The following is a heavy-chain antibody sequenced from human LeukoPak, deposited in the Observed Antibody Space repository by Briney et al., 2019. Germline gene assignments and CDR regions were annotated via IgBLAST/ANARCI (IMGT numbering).Heavy chain of an antibody. J-gene: IGHJ4*02. CDR3: ARNPSRSDTYFDL. D-gene: IGHD5-18*01. CDR1: GYTFTDYE. Sequence: ASVKVSCTASGYTFTDYEVNWVRQASGQGLEWMGWTNPSSRNRAYAPKFEGRVTMTTDTSTSTAYMELRSLTSEDTAVYYCARNPSRSDTYFDLWGQGTLVTVSS. CDR2: TNPSSRNR. V-gene: IGHV1-8*01.